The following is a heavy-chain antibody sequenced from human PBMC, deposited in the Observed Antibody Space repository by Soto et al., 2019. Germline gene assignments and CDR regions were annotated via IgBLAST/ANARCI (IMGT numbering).Heavy chain of an antibody. CDR2: INVGNGNA. Sequence: QVQFVQSGAEVKKPGASVKLSCKTSGYTYTEYAIHWVRQAPGQGLEWMGWINVGNGNAKYSQRFEGRVTMTRDTSASTVYMEVGSLASEDTAVYYWTRSSERGYWGQGTLITVSS. D-gene: IGHD3-10*01. J-gene: IGHJ4*02. V-gene: IGHV1-3*01. CDR1: GYTYTEYA. CDR3: TRSSERGY.